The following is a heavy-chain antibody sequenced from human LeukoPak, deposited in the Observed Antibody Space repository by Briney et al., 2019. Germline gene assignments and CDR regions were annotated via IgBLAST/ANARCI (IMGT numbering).Heavy chain of an antibody. V-gene: IGHV1-46*01. D-gene: IGHD2-21*02. CDR2: INPSGGST. CDR1: GYTFTSYY. CDR3: ARDHVVTAPGGYYYGMDV. Sequence: ASVKVSCKASGYTFTSYYMHWVRQAPGQGLEWMGIINPSGGSTSYAQKFQGRVTMTRDTSTSTVYMELSSLRSEDTAVYYCARDHVVTAPGGYYYGMDVWGQGPRSPSP. J-gene: IGHJ6*02.